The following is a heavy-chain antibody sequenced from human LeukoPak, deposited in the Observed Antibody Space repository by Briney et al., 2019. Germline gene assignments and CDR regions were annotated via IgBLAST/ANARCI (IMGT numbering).Heavy chain of an antibody. CDR3: ARGFGVVNLVGYFDY. CDR2: ISYDGSNK. V-gene: IGHV3-30*04. CDR1: GFTFSSYA. Sequence: GGSLRLSCAASGFTFSSYAMHWVRQAPGKGLEWVAVISYDGSNKYYADSVKGRFTISRDNSKNTLYLQMNSLRAEDTAVYYCARGFGVVNLVGYFDYWGQGTLVTVSS. D-gene: IGHD3-3*01. J-gene: IGHJ4*02.